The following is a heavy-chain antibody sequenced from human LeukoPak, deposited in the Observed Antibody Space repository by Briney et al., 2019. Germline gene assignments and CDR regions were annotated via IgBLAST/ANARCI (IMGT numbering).Heavy chain of an antibody. J-gene: IGHJ5*02. Sequence: PGGSLRLSCAASGFTFSSYGMHWVRQAPGKGLEWVAVIWYDGSNNYCADSVKGRFTISRDNSKNTLYLQVNSLRAEDTAVYYCARARNDYDSSGFSALDLWGQGTLVTVS. D-gene: IGHD3-22*01. V-gene: IGHV3-33*01. CDR1: GFTFSSYG. CDR2: IWYDGSNN. CDR3: ARARNDYDSSGFSALDL.